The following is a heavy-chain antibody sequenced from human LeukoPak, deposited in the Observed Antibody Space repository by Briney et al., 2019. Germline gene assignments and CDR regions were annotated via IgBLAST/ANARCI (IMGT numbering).Heavy chain of an antibody. CDR1: GFTFSDAW. Sequence: PGGSLRLSCAASGFTFSDAWMSRARQGPGKGLEWVGRIKSRTDGGTADYAAPVKGRFTISRDDSKNTLYLQMNSLKTDDTAVYYCATVAYCSGVSCYGAFDIWGQGTMVTVSS. CDR3: ATVAYCSGVSCYGAFDI. CDR2: IKSRTDGGTA. J-gene: IGHJ3*02. V-gene: IGHV3-15*01. D-gene: IGHD2-15*01.